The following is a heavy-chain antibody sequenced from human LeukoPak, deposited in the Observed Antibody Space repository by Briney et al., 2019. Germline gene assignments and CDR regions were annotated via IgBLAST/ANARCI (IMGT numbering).Heavy chain of an antibody. CDR1: GLTFSSYA. J-gene: IGHJ4*02. CDR3: AKISYSSGSGY. V-gene: IGHV3-23*01. Sequence: GGSLRLSCAASGLTFSSYALSWVRQAPGKGLEWVSAISGSGGSTYYADSVKGRFTISRDNSKNTLYLQMNSLRAEDTAVYYCAKISYSSGSGYWGQGTLVTVSS. CDR2: ISGSGGST. D-gene: IGHD6-19*01.